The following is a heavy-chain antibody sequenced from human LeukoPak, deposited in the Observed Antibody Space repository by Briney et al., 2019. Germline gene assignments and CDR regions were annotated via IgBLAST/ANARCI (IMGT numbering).Heavy chain of an antibody. CDR3: ARAPEFSSGWLLDC. CDR1: GSSISTYY. J-gene: IGHJ4*02. V-gene: IGHV4-4*07. CDR2: IHTSGST. D-gene: IGHD6-19*01. Sequence: SETLSLTCTVSGSSISTYYWRWIRQSAGKGLEWIGRIHTSGSTDYNPSLKSRVTMSIDTSNNQFSLKVNSVTAADTGVYYCARAPEFSSGWLLDCWGQGSLVTVAS.